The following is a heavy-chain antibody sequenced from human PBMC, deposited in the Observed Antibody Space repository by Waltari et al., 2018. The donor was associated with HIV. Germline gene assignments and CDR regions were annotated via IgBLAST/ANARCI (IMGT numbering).Heavy chain of an antibody. D-gene: IGHD3-3*01. CDR3: AITICGIMITSDFFYGMDV. V-gene: IGHV3-30-3*01. Sequence: QEQLVESGGGVAQPVRSLRLSCSASGFIFGDYAMHWFRKAPGKGLEWVGLISFAGDNACYADSVNVRFTIARDNSKKTMSLQMNSLRSDDTALYYCAITICGIMITSDFFYGMDVWGQGTTVTVS. CDR1: GFIFGDYA. J-gene: IGHJ6*02. CDR2: ISFAGDNA.